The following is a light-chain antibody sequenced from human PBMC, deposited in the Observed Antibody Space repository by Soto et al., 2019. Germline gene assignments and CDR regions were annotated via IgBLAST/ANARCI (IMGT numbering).Light chain of an antibody. CDR2: GAS. V-gene: IGKV3-20*01. CDR3: QQYGGSPLYT. Sequence: EIVLTQSPGTLSLSPGDRATLSCRASQSVSSSDLAWYQQKPGQAPRLLIYGASTRATGSPDRFSGSGSVTDFTLTISTLEAEDFAVYYCQQYGGSPLYTFGQGTKLDIK. CDR1: QSVSSSD. J-gene: IGKJ2*01.